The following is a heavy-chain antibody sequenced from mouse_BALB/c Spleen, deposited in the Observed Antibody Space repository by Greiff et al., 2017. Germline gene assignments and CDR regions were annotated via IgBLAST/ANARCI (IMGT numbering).Heavy chain of an antibody. V-gene: IGHV5-12-1*01. CDR2: ISSGGGST. CDR1: GFAFSSYD. CDR3: ARHRGGYFFYYAMDY. J-gene: IGHJ4*01. D-gene: IGHD2-3*01. Sequence: EVQRVESGGGLVKPGGSLKLSCAASGFAFSSYDMSWVRQTPEKRLEWVAYISSGGGSTYYPDTVKGRFTISRDNAKNTLYLQMSSLKSEDTAMYYCARHRGGYFFYYAMDYWGQGTSVTVSS.